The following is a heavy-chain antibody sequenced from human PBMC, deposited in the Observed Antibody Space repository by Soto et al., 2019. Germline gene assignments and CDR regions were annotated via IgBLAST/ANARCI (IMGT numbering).Heavy chain of an antibody. V-gene: IGHV4-31*03. Sequence: QVQLQESGPGLVKPSQTLSLTCTVSGGSISRGGYYWSWIRQHPGKGLEWIGYIYYSGSTYYNPSLKSRVAISVDTSKNQFSLKLSSVTAADTAVYYCAREGSGWYGDGMDVWGQGTPVTVSS. J-gene: IGHJ6*02. D-gene: IGHD6-19*01. CDR3: AREGSGWYGDGMDV. CDR2: IYYSGST. CDR1: GGSISRGGYY.